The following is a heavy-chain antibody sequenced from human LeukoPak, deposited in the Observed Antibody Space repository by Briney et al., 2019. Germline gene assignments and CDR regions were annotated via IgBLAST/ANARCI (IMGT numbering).Heavy chain of an antibody. CDR3: ARDTIAVAALTGYYFDY. Sequence: ASVKVSCKASGYTFTGYYMHWVRQAPGQGLEWMGWINPNSGGTNYAQKFQGWVTMTRDTSISTAYMELSRLRSDDTAVYYCARDTIAVAALTGYYFDYWGQGTLVTVSS. CDR1: GYTFTGYY. J-gene: IGHJ4*02. V-gene: IGHV1-2*04. CDR2: INPNSGGT. D-gene: IGHD6-19*01.